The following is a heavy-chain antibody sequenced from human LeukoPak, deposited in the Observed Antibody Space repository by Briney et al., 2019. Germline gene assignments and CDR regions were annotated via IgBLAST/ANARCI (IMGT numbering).Heavy chain of an antibody. CDR2: IYYSGST. Sequence: SETLSLTCTVSGGSISSSSYYWGWIRQPPGKGLEWIGSIYYSGSTYYNPSLKSRVTISVDTSKNQFSLKLSSVTAADTAVYYCARGVPYSSGRVFRHWGQGTLVTVSS. CDR1: GGSISSSSYY. J-gene: IGHJ4*02. D-gene: IGHD6-19*01. V-gene: IGHV4-39*07. CDR3: ARGVPYSSGRVFRH.